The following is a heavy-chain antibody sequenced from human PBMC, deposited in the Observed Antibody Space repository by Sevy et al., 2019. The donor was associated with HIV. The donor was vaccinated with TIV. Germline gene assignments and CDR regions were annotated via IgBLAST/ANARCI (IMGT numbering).Heavy chain of an antibody. J-gene: IGHJ4*02. Sequence: SMKVSCKASGGTFSSYAISWVRQAPGQGLEWMGGIIPIFGTANYAQKFQGRVTITADESTSTAYMELSSLRSEDTAVYYCASDKDGYNLRFFDYWGQGTLVTVSS. V-gene: IGHV1-69*13. D-gene: IGHD5-12*01. CDR1: GGTFSSYA. CDR3: ASDKDGYNLRFFDY. CDR2: IIPIFGTA.